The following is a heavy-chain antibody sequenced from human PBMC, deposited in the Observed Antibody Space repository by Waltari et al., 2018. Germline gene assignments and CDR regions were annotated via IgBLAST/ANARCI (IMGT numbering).Heavy chain of an antibody. D-gene: IGHD1-26*01. Sequence: EVQLLESGGGLVQPGGSLRLSCVAHGFTFSSYGMSWVRQGAGKGLEWGSMGSGSGDTTDHADSVKGRFTISRDNSKNTFYPQMNSLRVDDTAVYYCAKDRDGSSLTLYYFDHWSQGALVTVSS. CDR2: GSGSGDTT. V-gene: IGHV3-23*01. CDR3: AKDRDGSSLTLYYFDH. CDR1: GFTFSSYG. J-gene: IGHJ4*02.